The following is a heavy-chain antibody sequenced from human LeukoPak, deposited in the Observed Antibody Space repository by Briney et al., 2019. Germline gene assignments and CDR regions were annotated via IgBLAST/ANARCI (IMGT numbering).Heavy chain of an antibody. J-gene: IGHJ5*02. D-gene: IGHD2/OR15-2a*01. CDR3: AMFDGSTSVYRDA. CDR1: GLTLISVGVG. V-gene: IGHV2-5*02. Sequence: SGPTLVQPTQALGLTCSFYGLTLISVGVGVGWIRQPPGKALEWLALIYWDDELRYSPSLKNRLTITKDTSKNQVFLTMTNMDPVDTGTYFCAMFDGSTSVYRDAWGQGTLITVSS. CDR2: IYWDDEL.